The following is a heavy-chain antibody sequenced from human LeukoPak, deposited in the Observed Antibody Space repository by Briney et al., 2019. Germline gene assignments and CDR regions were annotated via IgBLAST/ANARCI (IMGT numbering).Heavy chain of an antibody. CDR1: GGSISSYY. CDR3: ARDLNWNYALGRFDP. D-gene: IGHD1-7*01. CDR2: IYYSGST. V-gene: IGHV4-59*12. Sequence: SETLSLTCSVSGGSISSYYWSRIRQPPGKGLEWIGYIYYSGSTNYNPSLKSRVTISVDTSKNQFSLKLSPVTAADTAVYYCARDLNWNYALGRFDPWGQGTLVTVSS. J-gene: IGHJ5*02.